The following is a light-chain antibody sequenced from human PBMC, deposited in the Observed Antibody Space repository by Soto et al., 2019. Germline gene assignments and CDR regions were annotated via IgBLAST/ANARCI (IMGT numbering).Light chain of an antibody. Sequence: EIVLTQSPGTLSLSPGERATLSCSASQSVSSSYLAWYQQKPGQAPRLLIYGASSRATGIPDRFSGSGSGTDFTLTICRLEPEDFAVYYCHQYGGSPRTLGQGTKVDI. V-gene: IGKV3-20*01. CDR3: HQYGGSPRT. CDR2: GAS. J-gene: IGKJ1*01. CDR1: QSVSSSY.